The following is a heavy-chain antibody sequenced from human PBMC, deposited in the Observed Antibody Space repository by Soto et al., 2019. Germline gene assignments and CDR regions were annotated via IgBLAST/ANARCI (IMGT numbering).Heavy chain of an antibody. J-gene: IGHJ4*02. CDR1: GGTFSSYA. D-gene: IGHD3-16*02. CDR2: IIPIFGTA. V-gene: IGHV1-69*01. Sequence: QVQLVQSGAEVKKPGSSVKVSCKASGGTFSSYAISWVRQAPGQGLEWMGGIIPIFGTANYAQKFQGRVTITADESTSTAYMELSSLRSEDTAVYYCAIHSYYDYVWGSYRYYFDYWGQGTLVTVSS. CDR3: AIHSYYDYVWGSYRYYFDY.